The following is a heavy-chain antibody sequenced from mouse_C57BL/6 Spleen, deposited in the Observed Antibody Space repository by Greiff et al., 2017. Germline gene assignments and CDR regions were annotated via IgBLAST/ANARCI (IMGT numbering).Heavy chain of an antibody. CDR1: GYTFTSYW. V-gene: IGHV1-53*01. D-gene: IGHD4-1*01. CDR3: AREGELTGPSYWYFDV. Sequence: QVQLQQPGTELVKPGASVKLSCKASGYTFTSYWMHWVKQRPGQGLEWIGNINPSNGGTNYNEKFKSKATLTVDKSSSTAYMQLSSLTSEDSAVYYCAREGELTGPSYWYFDVWGTGTTVTVSS. CDR2: INPSNGGT. J-gene: IGHJ1*03.